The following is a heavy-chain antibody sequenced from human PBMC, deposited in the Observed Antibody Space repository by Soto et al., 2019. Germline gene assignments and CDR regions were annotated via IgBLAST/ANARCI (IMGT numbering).Heavy chain of an antibody. J-gene: IGHJ4*02. CDR1: GYTFTSYG. CDR3: ARTPPYCSGGSCYFDY. Sequence: ASVKVSCKASGYTFTSYGISWVRQAPGQGLEWMGWISAYNGNTNYAQKLQGRVTMTTDTSTSTAYMELRSLRSDDTAVYYCARTPPYCSGGSCYFDYWGQGTLVTVSS. V-gene: IGHV1-18*01. CDR2: ISAYNGNT. D-gene: IGHD2-15*01.